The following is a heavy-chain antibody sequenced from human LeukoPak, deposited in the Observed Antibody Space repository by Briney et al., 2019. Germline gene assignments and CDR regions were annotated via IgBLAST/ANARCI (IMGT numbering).Heavy chain of an antibody. CDR3: ARLESSGYYVY. CDR2: IYPGDSDT. CDR1: GYSFTSFW. Sequence: GESLKISCKGSGYSFTSFWIGWVRQMPGKGLEWMGIIYPGDSDTRYSPSFQGQVTFSADKSINTAYLQWSSLEASDTAMYYCARLESSGYYVYWGQGTLVTVSS. D-gene: IGHD3-22*01. V-gene: IGHV5-51*01. J-gene: IGHJ4*02.